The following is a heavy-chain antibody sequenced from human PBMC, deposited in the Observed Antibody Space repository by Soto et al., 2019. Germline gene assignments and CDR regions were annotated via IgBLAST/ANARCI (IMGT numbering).Heavy chain of an antibody. CDR1: GYTCTSYG. Sequence: ASVKVSCKASGYTCTSYGISWVRQAPGQGLEWMGWISAYNGNTNYAQKLQGRVTMTTDTSTSTAYMELRRLRSDDTAVYYCARDGSSGWANWFDPWGQGTLDTVSS. J-gene: IGHJ5*02. V-gene: IGHV1-18*01. D-gene: IGHD6-19*01. CDR2: ISAYNGNT. CDR3: ARDGSSGWANWFDP.